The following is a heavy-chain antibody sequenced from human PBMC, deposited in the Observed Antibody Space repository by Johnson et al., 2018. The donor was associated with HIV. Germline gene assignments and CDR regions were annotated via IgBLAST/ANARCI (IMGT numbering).Heavy chain of an antibody. CDR3: AGGVAVAFDI. CDR1: GFTFSSYA. Sequence: QVQLVESGGGVVQPGRSLRLSCAASGFTFSSYAMHWVRQAPAKGLEWVAVISYDGSDKYYADSVKGRFIVSRDNSKNTLYVQMNSLRAEDTAVYYCAGGVAVAFDIWGPGTMVTVSS. CDR2: ISYDGSDK. D-gene: IGHD6-19*01. J-gene: IGHJ3*02. V-gene: IGHV3-30*14.